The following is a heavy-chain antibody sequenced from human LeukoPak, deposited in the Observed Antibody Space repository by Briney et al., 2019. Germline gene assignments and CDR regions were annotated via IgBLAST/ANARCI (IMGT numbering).Heavy chain of an antibody. V-gene: IGHV4-59*01. Sequence: SETLSLTCTVSGGSISSYYWSWVRQPPGKGLEWIGYIYYSGSTNYNPSLKSRVTISVDTSKNQFSLKLSSVTAADTAVYYCARVEGSGSSGAFDIWGQGTMVTVSS. D-gene: IGHD3-10*01. CDR2: IYYSGST. J-gene: IGHJ3*02. CDR3: ARVEGSGSSGAFDI. CDR1: GGSISSYY.